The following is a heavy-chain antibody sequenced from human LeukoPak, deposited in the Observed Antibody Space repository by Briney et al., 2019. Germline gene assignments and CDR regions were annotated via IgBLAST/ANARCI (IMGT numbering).Heavy chain of an antibody. CDR3: ARERSNTQAMAVGANWLDP. CDR1: GGAFCSYA. Sequence: ASVNVSRNASGGAFCSYAISWVRPAPGQGLEWMGIINTSNDRTSYAQKSHGRGTMTSDTSTSTVYMELCSLRSEDTAVYYCARERSNTQAMAVGANWLDPWGQRILVTVSS. D-gene: IGHD1-26*01. J-gene: IGHJ5*02. CDR2: INTSNDRT. V-gene: IGHV1-46*01.